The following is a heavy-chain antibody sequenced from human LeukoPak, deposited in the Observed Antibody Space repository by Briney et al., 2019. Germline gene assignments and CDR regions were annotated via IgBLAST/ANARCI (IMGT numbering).Heavy chain of an antibody. CDR2: IYHSGST. J-gene: IGHJ4*02. Sequence: SETLSLTCAVSGYSISSGYYWGWIRQPPGKGLEWIGSIYHSGSTYYNPSLKGRVTISVDTSKNQFSLKLSSVTAADTAVYYCASTGTTALFDYWGQGTLSPSPQ. CDR1: GYSISSGYY. CDR3: ASTGTTALFDY. V-gene: IGHV4-38-2*01. D-gene: IGHD1-7*01.